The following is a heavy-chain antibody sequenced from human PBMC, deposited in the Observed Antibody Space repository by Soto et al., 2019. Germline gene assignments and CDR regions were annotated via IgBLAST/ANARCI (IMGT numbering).Heavy chain of an antibody. Sequence: GGSLRLSCAASGFTFSSYAMSWVRQAPGKGLEWVSAISGSGGSTYYADSVKGRFTISRDNSKNTLYLQMNSLRAEDTAVYYCAREFRVVPAARGYYYYYMDVWGKGTTVTVSS. V-gene: IGHV3-23*01. CDR3: AREFRVVPAARGYYYYYMDV. J-gene: IGHJ6*03. CDR1: GFTFSSYA. CDR2: ISGSGGST. D-gene: IGHD2-2*01.